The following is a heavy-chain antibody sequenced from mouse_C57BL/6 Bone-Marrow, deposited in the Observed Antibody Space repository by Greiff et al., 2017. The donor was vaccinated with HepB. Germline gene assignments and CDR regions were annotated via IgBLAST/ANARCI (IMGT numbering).Heavy chain of an antibody. Sequence: EVKLMESGAELVRPGASVKLSCTASGFNIKDDYMHWVKQRPEQGLEWIGWIDPENGDTEYASKFQGKATITADTSSNTAYLQLSSLTSEDTAVYYCTIYYDYDYWGQGTTLTVSS. CDR3: TIYYDYDY. CDR2: IDPENGDT. D-gene: IGHD2-4*01. V-gene: IGHV14-4*01. CDR1: GFNIKDDY. J-gene: IGHJ2*01.